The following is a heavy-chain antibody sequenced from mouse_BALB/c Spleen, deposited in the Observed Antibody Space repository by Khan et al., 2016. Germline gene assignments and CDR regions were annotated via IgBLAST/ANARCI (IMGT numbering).Heavy chain of an antibody. D-gene: IGHD2-10*01. V-gene: IGHV14-3*02. CDR2: IDPANGNT. CDR1: GFNIKDTY. Sequence: QLQQSGAELVKPGASVKLSCTASGFNIKDTYMHWVKQRPEQGLEWIGRIDPANGNTKYDPKFQGKATITADTSSNTAYLQLSSLTSEDTAVYYCARGSSYRRGFAYWGQGTLVTVSA. CDR3: ARGSSYRRGFAY. J-gene: IGHJ3*01.